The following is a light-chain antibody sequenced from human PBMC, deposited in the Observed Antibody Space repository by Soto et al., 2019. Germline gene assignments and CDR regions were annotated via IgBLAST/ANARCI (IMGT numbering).Light chain of an antibody. Sequence: PGDRATLSCRSSQSAYSSYLSWYQQKPGQAPRLLIYGASNRATGIPARFSGSGSGTDFTLTISSLEPEDFAVYYCQQRSNWPPITFGQGTRLEIK. J-gene: IGKJ5*01. CDR1: QSAYSSY. CDR2: GAS. CDR3: QQRSNWPPIT. V-gene: IGKV3-11*01.